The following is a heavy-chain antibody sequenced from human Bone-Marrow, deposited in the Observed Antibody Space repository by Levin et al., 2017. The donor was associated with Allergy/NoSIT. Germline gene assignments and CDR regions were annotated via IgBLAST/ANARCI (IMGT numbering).Heavy chain of an antibody. J-gene: IGHJ4*02. Sequence: PGGSLRLSCVGSGFRFSSYWMMWVRQAPGKGLEWVANINQDGSEKKYVDSVKGRLTISRDNAKNLVYLQMNNLRVEDTAVYFCARDDNRYSGYDYFFDYWGPGTLVTVSS. CDR1: GFRFSSYW. CDR2: INQDGSEK. D-gene: IGHD5-12*01. V-gene: IGHV3-7*01. CDR3: ARDDNRYSGYDYFFDY.